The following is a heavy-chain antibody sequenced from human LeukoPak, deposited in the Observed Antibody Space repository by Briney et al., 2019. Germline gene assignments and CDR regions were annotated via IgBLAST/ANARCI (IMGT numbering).Heavy chain of an antibody. CDR2: ISWNSGSI. CDR1: GFTFDDYA. J-gene: IGHJ6*02. Sequence: GGSLRLSCAASGFTFDDYAMHWVRQAPGKGLEWVSGISWNSGSIGYADSVKGRFTISRDNAKNSLYLQMNSLRAEDAALYYCAKDLGDYYGMDVWGQGTTVTVSS. CDR3: AKDLGDYYGMDV. V-gene: IGHV3-9*01.